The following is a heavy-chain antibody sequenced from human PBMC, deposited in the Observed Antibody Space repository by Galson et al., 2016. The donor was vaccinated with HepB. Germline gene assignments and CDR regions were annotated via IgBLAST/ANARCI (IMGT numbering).Heavy chain of an antibody. CDR3: ARDDGSSPWNALDI. Sequence: SVKVSCKASGYTFSGYYMHWVRQAPGRGLEWMGWINPNSGATRSAQKFQGRVTMTRDTSISTAYMEVSSLKYDDTAMYYCARDDGSSPWNALDIWGQGTMVTVSS. J-gene: IGHJ3*02. D-gene: IGHD5-24*01. V-gene: IGHV1-2*02. CDR1: GYTFSGYY. CDR2: INPNSGAT.